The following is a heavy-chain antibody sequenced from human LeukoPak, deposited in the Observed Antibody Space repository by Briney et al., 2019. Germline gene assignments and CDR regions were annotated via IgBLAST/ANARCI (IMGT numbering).Heavy chain of an antibody. CDR1: GYTFTSYA. D-gene: IGHD2-2*01. V-gene: IGHV1-3*01. J-gene: IGHJ4*02. CDR2: INAGNGNT. CDR3: ARGGVEVVVPAAILHDY. Sequence: ASVKVSCKASGYTFTSYAMHWVRQAPGQRLEWMGWINAGNGNTKYSQKFQGRVTITRDTSASTAYMELSSLRSEDTAVYYCARGGVEVVVPAAILHDYWGQGTLVTVSS.